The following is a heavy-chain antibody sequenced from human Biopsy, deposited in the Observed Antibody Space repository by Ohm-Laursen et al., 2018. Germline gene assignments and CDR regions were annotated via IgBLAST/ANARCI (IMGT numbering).Heavy chain of an antibody. CDR3: ARSIDYGNSYFQY. D-gene: IGHD4/OR15-4a*01. V-gene: IGHV4-4*07. Sequence: GTLSLTCSVSGGSISSSYWSWIRQPAGGGLEYIGRLYTTGSTNYNPSLRSRVTMSADTSKNQFSLNLRSVTAADTAGYFCARSIDYGNSYFQYWGQGILVTVSS. CDR2: LYTTGST. CDR1: GGSISSSY. J-gene: IGHJ1*01.